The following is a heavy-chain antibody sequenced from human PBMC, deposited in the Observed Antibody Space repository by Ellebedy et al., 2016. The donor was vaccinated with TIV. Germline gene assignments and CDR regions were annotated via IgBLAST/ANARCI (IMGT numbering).Heavy chain of an antibody. J-gene: IGHJ4*02. CDR3: AGLHVGNDY. CDR2: IYHSGST. CDR1: GYSISSGYY. V-gene: IGHV4-38-2*02. Sequence: SETLSLXCTVSGYSISSGYYWGWIRQPPGKGLEWIGSIYHSGSTYYNPSLKSRVTISVDTSKNQFSLKLSSVTAADTAVYYCAGLHVGNDYWGQGTLVTVSS. D-gene: IGHD1-26*01.